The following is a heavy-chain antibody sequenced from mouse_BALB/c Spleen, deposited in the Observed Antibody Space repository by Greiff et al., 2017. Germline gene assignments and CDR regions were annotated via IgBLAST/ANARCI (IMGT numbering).Heavy chain of an antibody. CDR2: IYPGGGYT. CDR1: GYTFTNYW. J-gene: IGHJ4*01. D-gene: IGHD1-2*01. CDR3: ARCSITTAIGAMDY. V-gene: IGHV1-63*02. Sequence: VKLMESGAELVRPGTSVKISCKASGYTFTNYWLGWVKQRPGHGLEWIGDIYPGGGYTNYNEKFKGKATLTADTSSSTAYMQLSSLTSEDSAVYFCARCSITTAIGAMDYWGQGTSVTVSS.